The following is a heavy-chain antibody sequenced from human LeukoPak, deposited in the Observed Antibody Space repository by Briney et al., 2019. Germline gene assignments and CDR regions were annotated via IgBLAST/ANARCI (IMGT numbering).Heavy chain of an antibody. CDR2: IHYSGRI. V-gene: IGHV4-34*01. J-gene: IGHJ4*02. CDR3: SRGTDAYKCGNS. D-gene: IGHD5-24*01. CDR1: GGSFSGYY. Sequence: PSETLSLTCAVYGGSFSGYYWTWIRQPPGKGLEWIGEIHYSGRINYNPSLKSRVTISADTSNNHFPLKMNSVTAADTAVYYCSRGTDAYKCGNSWGQGTLVTVSS.